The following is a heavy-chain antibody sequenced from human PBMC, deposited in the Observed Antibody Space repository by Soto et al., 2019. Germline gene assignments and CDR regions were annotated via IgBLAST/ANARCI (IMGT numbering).Heavy chain of an antibody. Sequence: GGSLRLSCAASGFTFDDYAMHWVRQAPGKGLEWVSGISWNSGSIGYADSVKGRFTISRDNAKNSLYLQMNSLRAEDTALYYCAKDGGKIAAASDAFDIWGQGTMVTVSS. CDR1: GFTFDDYA. D-gene: IGHD6-13*01. V-gene: IGHV3-9*01. CDR3: AKDGGKIAAASDAFDI. J-gene: IGHJ3*02. CDR2: ISWNSGSI.